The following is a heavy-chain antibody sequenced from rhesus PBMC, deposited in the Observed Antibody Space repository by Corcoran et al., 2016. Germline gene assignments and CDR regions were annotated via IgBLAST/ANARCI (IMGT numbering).Heavy chain of an antibody. CDR3: AREDNIAAAGRFDY. J-gene: IGHJ4*01. CDR2: IDSSGST. V-gene: IGHV4-160*01. CDR1: GGSISGYW. D-gene: IGHD6-25*01. Sequence: QLQLQESGPGLVKPSETLSLTCAVSGGSISGYWWSWIRQPPGKGLEWIGRIDSSGSTDYNPTLKSRGTITRDTSKNQFSLKLSSVTAADTAVYYCAREDNIAAAGRFDYWGQGVLVTVSS.